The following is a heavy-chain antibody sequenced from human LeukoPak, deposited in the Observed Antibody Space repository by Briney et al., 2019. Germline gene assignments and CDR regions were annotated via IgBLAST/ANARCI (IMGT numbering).Heavy chain of an antibody. V-gene: IGHV4-59*01. D-gene: IGHD6-6*01. CDR2: IYYSGRT. CDR3: ARGFEYNYYYYYMDV. CDR1: GGSISTYY. J-gene: IGHJ6*03. Sequence: SETLSLTCTVSGGSISTYYWCSIRQPPGKGLEWIGYIYYSGRTNYNPSLKSRVTMSVDTSKNQFSLNLNSVAAADTAVYYCARGFEYNYYYYYMDVWGKGTTVTVSS.